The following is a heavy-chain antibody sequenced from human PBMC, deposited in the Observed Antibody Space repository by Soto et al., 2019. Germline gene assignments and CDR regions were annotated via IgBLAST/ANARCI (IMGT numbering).Heavy chain of an antibody. CDR2: IIPIFGTA. D-gene: IGHD3-10*01. CDR1: GVTFSSYA. CDR3: ARDDRYYGSGSYTTYYFDY. V-gene: IGHV1-69*01. J-gene: IGHJ4*02. Sequence: QVQLVQSGAEVKKPGSSVKVSCKASGVTFSSYAISWVRQAPGQGLEWMGGIIPIFGTANYAQKFQGRVTITADESTSTAYMELISLRSEDTAVYYCARDDRYYGSGSYTTYYFDYWGQGTLVTVSS.